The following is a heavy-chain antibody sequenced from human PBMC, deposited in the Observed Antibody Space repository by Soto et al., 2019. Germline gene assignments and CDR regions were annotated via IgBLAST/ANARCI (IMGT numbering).Heavy chain of an antibody. CDR2: VTGSGSKT. V-gene: IGHV3-23*01. Sequence: EVQLMESGGGLVQPGGSLRLSCVASGVTFTRHAMRWVRKAPGKGLEWVSTVTGSGSKTHYSDPVEGRFTISRDNSVNTLYLQRNSLSAEDTAIYYWARSGDGEHYFYMDAWCQGTTVSASS. D-gene: IGHD4-17*01. J-gene: IGHJ6*02. CDR1: GVTFTRHA. CDR3: ARSGDGEHYFYMDA.